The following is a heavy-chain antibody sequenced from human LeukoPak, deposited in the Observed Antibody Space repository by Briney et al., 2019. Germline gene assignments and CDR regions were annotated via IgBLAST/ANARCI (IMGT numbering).Heavy chain of an antibody. CDR2: IIPILGIA. D-gene: IGHD5-18*01. V-gene: IGHV1-69*04. Sequence: SVKVSFKASGGTFSIYAISWVRQAPGQGLEWMGRIIPILGIANYAQKFQGRVTITADKSTSTAYMELSSLRSEDTAVYYCARVDTAMVIDYWGQGTLVTVSS. CDR3: ARVDTAMVIDY. J-gene: IGHJ4*02. CDR1: GGTFSIYA.